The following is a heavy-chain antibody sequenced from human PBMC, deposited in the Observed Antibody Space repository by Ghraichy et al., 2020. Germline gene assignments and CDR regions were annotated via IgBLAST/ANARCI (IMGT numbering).Heavy chain of an antibody. CDR1: GFTFSSYG. D-gene: IGHD6-19*01. CDR3: ARDPSSGEGVDY. J-gene: IGHJ4*02. Sequence: GGSLRLSCAASGFTFSSYGMRWVRQAPGKGLEWVAVIWYDGSNKYYADSVNGRFTISRDNSKNTLYLQMNILRAEDTAVYYCARDPSSGEGVDYWGQGTLVLAPS. CDR2: IWYDGSNK. V-gene: IGHV3-33*01.